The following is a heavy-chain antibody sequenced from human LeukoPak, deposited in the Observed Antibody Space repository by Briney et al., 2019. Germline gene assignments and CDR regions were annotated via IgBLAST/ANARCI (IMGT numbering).Heavy chain of an antibody. D-gene: IGHD7-27*01. CDR2: ITTSDGNT. CDR3: AKDGGLWVSAHWGDS. J-gene: IGHJ4*02. V-gene: IGHV3-23*01. CDR1: GFTFSSYT. Sequence: GGSLRLSCAASGFTFSSYTMSWVRQAPGKGLEWVSTITTSDGNTYYADSVRGRFTVSRDNSKNTLFLQMNSLRAEDTAVYYCAKDGGLWVSAHWGDSWGRGTLVTVSS.